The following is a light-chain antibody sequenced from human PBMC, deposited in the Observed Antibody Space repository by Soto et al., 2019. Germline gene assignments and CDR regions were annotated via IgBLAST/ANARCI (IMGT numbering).Light chain of an antibody. J-gene: IGLJ2*01. CDR3: GADHGSGSNFVVV. CDR2: VGTGGIVG. CDR1: SGYSNYK. Sequence: QLVLTQPPSASASLGASVTLTCTLSSGYSNYKVDWYQQRPGKGPRFVMRVGTGGIVGXXXXXXXDRFSVLGSGLNRYLTXXXXXXXXXXXXXCGADHGSGSNFVVVFGGGTKLTVL. V-gene: IGLV9-49*01.